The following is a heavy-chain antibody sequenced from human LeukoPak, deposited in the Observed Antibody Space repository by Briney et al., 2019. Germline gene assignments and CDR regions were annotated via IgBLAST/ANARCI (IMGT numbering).Heavy chain of an antibody. J-gene: IGHJ2*01. CDR1: GGSISSYY. V-gene: IGHV4-4*07. D-gene: IGHD3-9*01. CDR2: IYTSGSA. CDR3: ARDKRAYYDILTGYKGWYFDL. Sequence: SETLSLTCTVSGGSISSYYWSWIRQPAGKGLEWIGRIYTSGSANYNPSLKSRVTMSVDTSKNQFSLKLSSVTAADTAVYYCARDKRAYYDILTGYKGWYFDLWGRGTLVTVSS.